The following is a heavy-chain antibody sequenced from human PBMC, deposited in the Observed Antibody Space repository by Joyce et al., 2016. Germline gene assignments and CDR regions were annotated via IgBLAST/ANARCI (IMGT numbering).Heavy chain of an antibody. V-gene: IGHV1-2*04. CDR3: ARGLGSYWYFDL. CDR2: IDPNCGDK. D-gene: IGHD2-15*01. Sequence: QEQLVQAGAELKKPGASVKVSCRASGYTFTGYRLHGVRQAPGQGREWMGWIDPNCGDKNYAQKFHGWVTMARDTSISTAYMELSRLRSDDTAVYYCARGLGSYWYFDLWGRGTLVTVSS. CDR1: GYTFTGYR. J-gene: IGHJ2*01.